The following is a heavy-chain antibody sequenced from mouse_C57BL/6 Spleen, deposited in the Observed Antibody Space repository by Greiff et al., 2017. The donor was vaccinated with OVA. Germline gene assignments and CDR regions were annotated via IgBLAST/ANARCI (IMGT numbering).Heavy chain of an antibody. CDR2: IHPNSGST. CDR1: GYTFTSYW. CDR3: ARVYGSTLRGVYYAMDY. V-gene: IGHV1-64*01. Sequence: QVQLQQPGAELVKPGASVKLSCKASGYTFTSYWMHWVKQRPGQGLEWIGMIHPNSGSTNYNEKFKSKATLTVDKSSSTAYMQLSSLTSEDSAVYYCARVYGSTLRGVYYAMDYWGQGTSVTVSS. J-gene: IGHJ4*01. D-gene: IGHD1-1*01.